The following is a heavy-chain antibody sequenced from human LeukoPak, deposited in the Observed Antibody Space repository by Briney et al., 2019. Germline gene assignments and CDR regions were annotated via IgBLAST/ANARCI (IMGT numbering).Heavy chain of an antibody. CDR1: GYTLTSYG. V-gene: IGHV1-18*01. Sequence: ASVKVSCKASGYTLTSYGISWVRQAPGQGLEWMGWISAYNGNTNYAQKLQGRVTMTTDTSTSTAYMELRSLRSDDTAVYYCARGSLRFGIYYYMDVWGKGTTVTVSS. D-gene: IGHD3-10*01. J-gene: IGHJ6*03. CDR3: ARGSLRFGIYYYMDV. CDR2: ISAYNGNT.